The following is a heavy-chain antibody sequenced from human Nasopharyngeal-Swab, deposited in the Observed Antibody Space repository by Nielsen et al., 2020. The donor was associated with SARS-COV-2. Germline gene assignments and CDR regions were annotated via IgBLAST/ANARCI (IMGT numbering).Heavy chain of an antibody. Sequence: WIRQPPGKGLEWVSVMYHDGRTYYTDSVKGRFTISRDNSKNTVYLQMNSLRAEDTAVYYCAGEFYYRFDYWGQGTLVTVSS. CDR3: AGEFYYRFDY. CDR2: MYHDGRT. D-gene: IGHD3-10*01. V-gene: IGHV3-66*01. J-gene: IGHJ4*02.